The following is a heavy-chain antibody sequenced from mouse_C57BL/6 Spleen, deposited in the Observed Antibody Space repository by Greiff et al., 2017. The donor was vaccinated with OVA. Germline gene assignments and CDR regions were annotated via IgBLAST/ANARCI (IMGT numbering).Heavy chain of an antibody. CDR3: ARRYGNLDAMDY. CDR2: IDPSDSYT. D-gene: IGHD2-10*02. J-gene: IGHJ4*01. Sequence: QVQLQQPGAELVMPGASVKLSCKASGHTFTSYWMHWVKQRPGQGLEWIGEIDPSDSYTNYNQKFKGKSTLTVDKSSSTAYMQLSSLTSEDSAVYYCARRYGNLDAMDYWGQGTSVTVSS. V-gene: IGHV1-69*01. CDR1: GHTFTSYW.